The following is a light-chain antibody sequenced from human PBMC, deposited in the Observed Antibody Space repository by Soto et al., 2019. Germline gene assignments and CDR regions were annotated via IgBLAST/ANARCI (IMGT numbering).Light chain of an antibody. V-gene: IGLV2-14*01. Sequence: QSALSQPASVSGSPGQSITISCTGTSSDVGGFEYVSWYQHQPGKAPKLIIYDVTKRPSGVSNRFSGSKSGTTASLTISSLLPEDEADYYCSAYTSRSTLVFGGGTK. J-gene: IGLJ2*01. CDR1: SSDVGGFEY. CDR3: SAYTSRSTLV. CDR2: DVT.